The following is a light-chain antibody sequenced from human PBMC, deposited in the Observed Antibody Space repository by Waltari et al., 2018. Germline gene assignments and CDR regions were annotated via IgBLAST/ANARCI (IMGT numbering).Light chain of an antibody. CDR3: AAWDDSLSVVV. V-gene: IGLV1-47*01. Sequence: QSVLTQPPSASGTPGQRVTISCSGSSSNIGSNYVYWYQQLPGTAPKLLIYRNKPGPSGVPDRFSGSKSGTSASLAISGLRSEDEADYYCAAWDDSLSVVVFGGGTKLTVL. CDR2: RNK. CDR1: SSNIGSNY. J-gene: IGLJ2*01.